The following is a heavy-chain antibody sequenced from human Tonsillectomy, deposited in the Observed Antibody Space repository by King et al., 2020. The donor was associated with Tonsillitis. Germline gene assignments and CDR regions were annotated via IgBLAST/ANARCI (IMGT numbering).Heavy chain of an antibody. CDR2: IYSDGTT. J-gene: IGHJ3*02. Sequence: VQLVESGGGLIQPGGALRLSCAASGFIVSYNHMTWVRQAPGKGLQWVSVIYSDGTTDYADSVKGRFTISRDNAKSTMYLQMNSLRAEDTAVYYCGRDNGAWHNGFDIWGRGKSGSVPS. V-gene: IGHV3-53*01. CDR3: GRDNGAWHNGFDI. D-gene: IGHD2-8*01. CDR1: GFIVSYNH.